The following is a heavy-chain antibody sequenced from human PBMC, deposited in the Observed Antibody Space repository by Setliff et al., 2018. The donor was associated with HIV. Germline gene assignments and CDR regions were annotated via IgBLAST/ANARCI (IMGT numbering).Heavy chain of an antibody. J-gene: IGHJ6*02. Sequence: PGGSLRLSCAASGFTFSSYSMNWDRQAPGKGLEWVSSISSSGSTIYYADSVKGRFTISRDNAKNSLYLQMNSLRAEDTAVYYCARGRYCSGGSCSRYYYGMDVWGQGTTVTVSS. V-gene: IGHV3-48*04. CDR1: GFTFSSYS. CDR3: ARGRYCSGGSCSRYYYGMDV. CDR2: ISSSGSTI. D-gene: IGHD2-15*01.